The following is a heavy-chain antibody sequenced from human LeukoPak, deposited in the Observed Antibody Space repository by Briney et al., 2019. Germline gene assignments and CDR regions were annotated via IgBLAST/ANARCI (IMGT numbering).Heavy chain of an antibody. Sequence: SETLSLTCAVYGGSFSGYYWSWIRQPPGKGLEWIGEINHSGSTYYNPSLKSRVTISVDTSKNQFSLKLSSVTAADTAVYYCARGKRSSSAGWFDPWGQGTLVTVSS. V-gene: IGHV4-34*01. CDR3: ARGKRSSSAGWFDP. CDR1: GGSFSGYY. D-gene: IGHD6-6*01. CDR2: INHSGST. J-gene: IGHJ5*02.